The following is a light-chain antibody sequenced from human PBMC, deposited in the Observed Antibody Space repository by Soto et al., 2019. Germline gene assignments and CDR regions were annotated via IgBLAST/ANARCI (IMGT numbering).Light chain of an antibody. Sequence: ESVLTQSPGTLSLSPGERATLSCRASQSVSRSYLAWYQQKPGQAPRLLIYGASSRATGIPDRFSGSGSGTDFTLTISRLEPEDFAVYYCQQYGSSRTFGQGTKVDIK. CDR1: QSVSRSY. J-gene: IGKJ1*01. CDR2: GAS. CDR3: QQYGSSRT. V-gene: IGKV3-20*01.